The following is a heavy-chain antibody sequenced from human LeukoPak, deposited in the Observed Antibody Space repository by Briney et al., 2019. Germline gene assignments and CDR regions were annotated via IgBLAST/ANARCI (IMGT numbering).Heavy chain of an antibody. D-gene: IGHD1-1*01. CDR3: ARETVAKRRAFDS. CDR2: INSSGSTR. V-gene: IGHV3-48*03. CDR1: GFTFSNSE. J-gene: IGHJ4*02. Sequence: PGGSLRLSCTGSGFTFSNSEMSWVRQAPGKGLEWISYINSSGSTRYYADSVMGRFSISRDNAKKSLYPQMNCLRAEDTAVYYCARETVAKRRAFDSWGQGTLVTVSS.